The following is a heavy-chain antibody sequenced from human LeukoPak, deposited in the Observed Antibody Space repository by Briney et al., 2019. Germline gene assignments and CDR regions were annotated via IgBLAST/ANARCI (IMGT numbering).Heavy chain of an antibody. CDR3: ARDREDEHAFDI. Sequence: PGGSLRLSCAASGFTFDDYAMHWVRQAPGKGLEWVSGISWNSGSIGYADSVKGRFTISRDNAKNSLYLQMNSLRAEDTAVYYCARDREDEHAFDIWGQGTMVTVSS. CDR1: GFTFDDYA. CDR2: ISWNSGSI. V-gene: IGHV3-9*01. J-gene: IGHJ3*02. D-gene: IGHD2-15*01.